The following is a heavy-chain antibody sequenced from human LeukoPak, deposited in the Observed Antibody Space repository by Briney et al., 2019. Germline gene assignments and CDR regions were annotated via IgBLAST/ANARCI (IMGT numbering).Heavy chain of an antibody. Sequence: SETLSLTCTVSGDSISNHYWTWIRQPPGRGLEWIACVSYSGSSVYNPSLKSRGTISIDTSRRQFFLKLNSVTAADTAVYFCALAPNSNWFDFWGPGILVTVSS. CDR2: VSYSGSS. CDR1: GDSISNHY. CDR3: ALAPNSNWFDF. V-gene: IGHV4-59*03. J-gene: IGHJ5*01. D-gene: IGHD2-8*01.